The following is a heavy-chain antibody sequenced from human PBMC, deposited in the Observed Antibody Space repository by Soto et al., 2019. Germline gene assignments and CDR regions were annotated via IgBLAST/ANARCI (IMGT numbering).Heavy chain of an antibody. CDR3: ANGKPCTGSSEFDTFHI. Sequence: GSLRLSCAVSGXSFSTYGMHWVRQAPGKGLEWVAVISFDENNKYYADSVKGRFTISRDNSKNTLYLQMNSLRAEDTAVYFCANGKPCTGSSEFDTFHIWGQGTMVTVSS. D-gene: IGHD2-8*02. CDR2: ISFDENNK. CDR1: GXSFSTYG. V-gene: IGHV3-30*18. J-gene: IGHJ3*02.